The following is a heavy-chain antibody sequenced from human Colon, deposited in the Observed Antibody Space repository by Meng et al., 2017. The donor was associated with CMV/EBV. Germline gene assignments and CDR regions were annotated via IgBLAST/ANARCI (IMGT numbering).Heavy chain of an antibody. CDR2: IYYSGST. Sequence: SETLSLTCTVSGGSISSSSYYWGWIRQPPGKGLEWIGSIYYSGSTYYSPSLKSRVTISVDTSKNQFSLKLSSVTAADTAVYYCARHAWSYQLLKGHRGFDYWGQGTLVTVSS. D-gene: IGHD2-2*01. CDR3: ARHAWSYQLLKGHRGFDY. CDR1: GGSISSSSYY. V-gene: IGHV4-39*01. J-gene: IGHJ4*02.